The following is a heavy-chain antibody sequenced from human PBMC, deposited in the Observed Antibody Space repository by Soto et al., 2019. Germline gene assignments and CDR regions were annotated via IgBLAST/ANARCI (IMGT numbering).Heavy chain of an antibody. V-gene: IGHV3-21*01. Sequence: EAHLVESGGGLVKPGGSLRLSCEASAFTLGSHTMNWVRQAPGRGLEWVSSIDSGGSRTFYADTVKGRFTISRDNAKNSLFLQMNSLRAEDTAVYFCTREVQPGVRREYDYWGQGTLVTVSS. CDR3: TREVQPGVRREYDY. CDR2: IDSGGSRT. J-gene: IGHJ4*02. D-gene: IGHD1-1*01. CDR1: AFTLGSHT.